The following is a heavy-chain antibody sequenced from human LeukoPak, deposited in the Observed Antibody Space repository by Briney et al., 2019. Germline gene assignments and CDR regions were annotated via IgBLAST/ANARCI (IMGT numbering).Heavy chain of an antibody. CDR1: GGSISSGGYS. D-gene: IGHD2-15*01. CDR3: ARVLCSGGSCYLAVPDAFDI. CDR2: IYYTGNT. V-gene: IGHV4-30-4*07. Sequence: SETLSLTCAVSGGSISSGGYSWSWIRQPPGKAMEFIAYIYYTGNTYFNPSLKSRVTISVDTSKNQFSLKLSSVTAADTAVYYCARVLCSGGSCYLAVPDAFDIWGQGTMVTVSS. J-gene: IGHJ3*02.